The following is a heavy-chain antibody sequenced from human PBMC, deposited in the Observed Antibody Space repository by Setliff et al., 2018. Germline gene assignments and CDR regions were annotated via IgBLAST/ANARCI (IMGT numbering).Heavy chain of an antibody. J-gene: IGHJ5*02. CDR3: AREGVVYGGNSGTWFDP. CDR2: IIPIFGTA. Sequence: ASVKVSCKASGGTFSSYAISWVRQAPGQGLEWMGGIIPIFGTANYAQKFQGRVTITADESMSTAYMELSSLRSEDTAVYYCAREGVVYGGNSGTWFDPWGQGTLVTVSS. V-gene: IGHV1-69*13. D-gene: IGHD2-21*02. CDR1: GGTFSSYA.